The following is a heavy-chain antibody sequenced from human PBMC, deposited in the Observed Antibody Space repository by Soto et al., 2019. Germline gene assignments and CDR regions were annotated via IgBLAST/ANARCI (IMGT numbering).Heavy chain of an antibody. J-gene: IGHJ6*02. CDR1: GFTFDNYG. D-gene: IGHD5-18*01. CDR3: AKELSHSYGYTRYYFYGMDV. V-gene: IGHV3-30*18. Sequence: GGSLRLSCAASGFTFDNYGMHWVRQAPGKGLEWVSGISYDGSYKYYADSVKGRFIISRDNPKNTLYLQMNSLRTEDTAVYYCAKELSHSYGYTRYYFYGMDVWGPGTTVTVSS. CDR2: ISYDGSYK.